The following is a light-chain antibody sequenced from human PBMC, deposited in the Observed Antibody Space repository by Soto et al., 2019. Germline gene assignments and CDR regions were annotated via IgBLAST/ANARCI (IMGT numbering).Light chain of an antibody. J-gene: IGLJ2*01. Sequence: QSVLTQPASVSGSPGQSITISCTGTSSDVGGYNYVSWYQQHPGKAPKLMIYEVSNRPSGVSNRFSGSKSGNTASLTISGLQAEDEADYYCSSYISSSPPVFGGGTKLTVL. CDR1: SSDVGGYNY. CDR2: EVS. CDR3: SSYISSSPPV. V-gene: IGLV2-14*01.